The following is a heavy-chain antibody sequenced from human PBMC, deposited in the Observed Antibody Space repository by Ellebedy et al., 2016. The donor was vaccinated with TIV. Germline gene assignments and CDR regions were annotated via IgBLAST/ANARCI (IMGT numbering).Heavy chain of an antibody. CDR2: ISCSGGMM. CDR1: GFIFSSYY. Sequence: GESLKISCVASGFIFSSYYMTWVRQAPGKGLEWISYISCSGGMMDHADSVKGRFTISRDNAKNSLSLQLSSLRAEDTAVYYCARRSRGPSYYFDYWGQGALVTVSS. D-gene: IGHD3-10*01. J-gene: IGHJ4*02. V-gene: IGHV3-48*03. CDR3: ARRSRGPSYYFDY.